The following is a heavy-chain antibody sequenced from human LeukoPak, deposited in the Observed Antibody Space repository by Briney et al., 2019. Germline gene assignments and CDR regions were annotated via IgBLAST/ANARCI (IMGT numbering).Heavy chain of an antibody. J-gene: IGHJ4*02. CDR1: GYTFTGYY. CDR3: ARESDSSGSTYYFDY. V-gene: IGHV1-24*01. D-gene: IGHD6-19*01. Sequence: GASVKVSCKASGYTFTGYYMHWVRQAPGKGLEWMGGFDPEDGETIYAQKFQGRVTMTEDTSTDTAYMELSSLRSEDTAVYYCARESDSSGSTYYFDYWGQGTLVTVSS. CDR2: FDPEDGET.